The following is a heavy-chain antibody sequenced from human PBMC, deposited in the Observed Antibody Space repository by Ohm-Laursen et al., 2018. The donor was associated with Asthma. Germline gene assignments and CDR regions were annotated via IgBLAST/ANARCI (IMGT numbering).Heavy chain of an antibody. CDR1: GFNFNSSA. J-gene: IGHJ1*01. Sequence: SLRLSCAASGFNFNSSAMHWVRQIPGKGLEWVASISTASSFIYYADSVRGRFTTSRDNARNSVYLQMNSLRAEDTALYYCARIGPEWELPGREYSLHHWGQGTQVTVSS. V-gene: IGHV3-21*01. D-gene: IGHD1-26*01. CDR2: ISTASSFI. CDR3: ARIGPEWELPGREYSLHH.